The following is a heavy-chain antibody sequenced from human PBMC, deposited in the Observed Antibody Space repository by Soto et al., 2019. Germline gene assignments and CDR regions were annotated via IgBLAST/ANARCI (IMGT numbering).Heavy chain of an antibody. CDR2: IWYDGSNK. J-gene: IGHJ4*02. V-gene: IGHV3-33*01. CDR1: GFTFSSYG. Sequence: PGGSLRLSCAASGFTFSSYGMHWVRQAPGKGLEWVAVIWYDGSNKYYADSVKGRFTISRDNSKNTLYLQMNSLRAEDTAVYYCASADLDWLLRIDYWGQGTLVTVSS. D-gene: IGHD3-9*01. CDR3: ASADLDWLLRIDY.